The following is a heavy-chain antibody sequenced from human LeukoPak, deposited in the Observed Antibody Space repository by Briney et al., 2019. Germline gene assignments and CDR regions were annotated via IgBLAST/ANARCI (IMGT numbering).Heavy chain of an antibody. Sequence: PGGSLRLSCAASGFAFSNYNMSWVRQAPGKGLEWVSSISRTSIYMYYADSVKGRFTISRDNAKKSLYLQMNSLRAEDTAVYYCARGRYDSSGYYSIFDYWGQGTLVTVSS. CDR1: GFAFSNYN. D-gene: IGHD3-22*01. CDR2: ISRTSIYM. V-gene: IGHV3-21*01. J-gene: IGHJ4*02. CDR3: ARGRYDSSGYYSIFDY.